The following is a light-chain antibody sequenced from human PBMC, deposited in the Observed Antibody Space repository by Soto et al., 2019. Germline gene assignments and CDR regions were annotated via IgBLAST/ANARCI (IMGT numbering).Light chain of an antibody. Sequence: DIVMTQSPDSLAVSLGERATVNCKSSQSILKSSNNRNHLAWYQQKAGQPPKLLIYWASTRESGVPDRFSGSGSGTDFTLTTSSLQAEDVAVYYCQQYYTIPRTFGQGTTVEIK. CDR3: QQYYTIPRT. J-gene: IGKJ1*01. V-gene: IGKV4-1*01. CDR1: QSILKSSNNRNH. CDR2: WAS.